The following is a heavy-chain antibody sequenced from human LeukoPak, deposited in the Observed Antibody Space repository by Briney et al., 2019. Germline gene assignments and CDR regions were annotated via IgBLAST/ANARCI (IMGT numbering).Heavy chain of an antibody. J-gene: IGHJ4*02. D-gene: IGHD3-22*01. V-gene: IGHV4-34*01. CDR3: ARSSGYYHKAPYYFDY. CDR2: INHSGST. Sequence: PSETLSLTCAVYGGSFSGYYWSWIRQPPGKGLECIGEINHSGSTNYNPSLKSRVTISVDTSKNQFSLKLSSVTAADTAVYYCARSSGYYHKAPYYFDYWGQGTLVTVSS. CDR1: GGSFSGYY.